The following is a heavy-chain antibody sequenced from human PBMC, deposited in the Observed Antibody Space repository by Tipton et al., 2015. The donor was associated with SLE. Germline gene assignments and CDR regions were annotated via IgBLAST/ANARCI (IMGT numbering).Heavy chain of an antibody. CDR1: GGSISSYY. V-gene: IGHV4-59*01. D-gene: IGHD3-3*01. CDR3: AGGDDFWSGYPKIKLDP. CDR2: IYYSGST. J-gene: IGHJ5*02. Sequence: LRLSCTVSGGSISSYYWSWIRQPPGKGLEWIGYIYYSGSTNYNPSLKSRVTISVDTSKNQFSLRLSSVTAADTAVYYCAGGDDFWSGYPKIKLDPWCQGTLVTVSS.